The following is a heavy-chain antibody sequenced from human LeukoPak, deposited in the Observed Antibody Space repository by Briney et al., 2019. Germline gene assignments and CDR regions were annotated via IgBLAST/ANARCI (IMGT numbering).Heavy chain of an antibody. V-gene: IGHV3-74*01. CDR2: INSDGSST. D-gene: IGHD3-10*01. CDR3: ARLGSYYEIDV. CDR1: GFTFSSYW. Sequence: GGSLRLSCAASGFTFSSYWMHWVRQAPGKGLVWVSRINSDGSSTSYADSVKGRFTISRDNAKNTLYLQMNSLRAEDTAVYYCARLGSYYEIDVWGQGTTVTVSS. J-gene: IGHJ6*02.